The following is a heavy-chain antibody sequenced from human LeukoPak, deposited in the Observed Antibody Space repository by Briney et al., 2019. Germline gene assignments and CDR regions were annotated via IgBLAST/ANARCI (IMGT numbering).Heavy chain of an antibody. CDR2: ISAYNGNT. Sequence: ASVKVSCKASGYTFTSYGISWVRQAPGQRLEWMGWISAYNGNTNYAQKLQGRVTMTTDTSTSTAYMELRSLRSDDTAVYYCARMTYYYDSSGRRLFDYWGQGTLVTVSS. J-gene: IGHJ4*02. CDR1: GYTFTSYG. CDR3: ARMTYYYDSSGRRLFDY. V-gene: IGHV1-18*01. D-gene: IGHD3-22*01.